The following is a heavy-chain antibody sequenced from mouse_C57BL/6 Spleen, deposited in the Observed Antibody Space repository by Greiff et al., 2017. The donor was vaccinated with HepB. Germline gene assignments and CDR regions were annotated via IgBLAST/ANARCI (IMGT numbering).Heavy chain of an antibody. CDR1: GYSITSGYY. Sequence: ESGPGLVKPSQSLSLTCSVTGYSITSGYYWNWIRQFPGNKLEWMGYISYDGSNNYNPSLKNRISITRDTSKNQFFLKLNSVTTEDTATYYCAREGTAYYFDYWGQGTTLTVSS. V-gene: IGHV3-6*01. CDR3: AREGTAYYFDY. J-gene: IGHJ2*01. CDR2: ISYDGSN. D-gene: IGHD3-3*01.